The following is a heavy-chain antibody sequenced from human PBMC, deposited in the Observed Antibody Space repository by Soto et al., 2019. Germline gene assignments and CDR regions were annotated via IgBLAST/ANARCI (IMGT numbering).Heavy chain of an antibody. CDR3: ARSIAAAGTSYYYYMDV. D-gene: IGHD6-13*01. J-gene: IGHJ6*03. CDR2: ISAYNGNT. CDR1: GYTFTSYG. V-gene: IGHV1-18*01. Sequence: GASVKVSCKASGYTFTSYGISWVRQAPGQGLEWMGWISAYNGNTNYAQKLQGRVTMTTDTSTSTAYMELRSLRSDDTAVYYCARSIAAAGTSYYYYMDVWGKGTSVTVSS.